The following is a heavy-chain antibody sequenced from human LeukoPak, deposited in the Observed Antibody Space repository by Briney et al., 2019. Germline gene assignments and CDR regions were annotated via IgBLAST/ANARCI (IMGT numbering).Heavy chain of an antibody. CDR2: ISSSSSYI. Sequence: GGSLRLSCAASGFTFSSYSMNWVRQAPGKGLEWVSSISSSSSYIYYADSVKGRFTISRDNSKNTLYLQMNSLRAEDTAVYYCARDPPYCSSTSCYPEDPNDAFDIWGQGTMVTVSS. CDR3: ARDPPYCSSTSCYPEDPNDAFDI. V-gene: IGHV3-21*01. D-gene: IGHD2-2*01. CDR1: GFTFSSYS. J-gene: IGHJ3*02.